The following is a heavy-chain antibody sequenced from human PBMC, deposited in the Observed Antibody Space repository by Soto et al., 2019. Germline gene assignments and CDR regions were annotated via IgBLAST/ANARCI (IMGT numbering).Heavy chain of an antibody. CDR1: GFTFSSYE. D-gene: IGHD3-22*01. Sequence: GGSLRLSCAASGFTFSSYEMNWVRQAPGKGLEWVSYISSSGSTIYYADSVKGRFTISRDNAKNSLYLQMNSLRAEDTAVYYCARGGRAYYDSSGYPLKYWGQGTLVTVSS. CDR2: ISSSGSTI. CDR3: ARGGRAYYDSSGYPLKY. J-gene: IGHJ4*02. V-gene: IGHV3-48*03.